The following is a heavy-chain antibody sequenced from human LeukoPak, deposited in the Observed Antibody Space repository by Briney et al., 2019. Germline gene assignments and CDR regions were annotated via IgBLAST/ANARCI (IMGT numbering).Heavy chain of an antibody. Sequence: PSQTLSLTCTVSGGSISSGGYYWSWIRQHPGKGLEWIGYIYYSGSTYYSPSLKSRVTISVDTSKNQFSLKLSSVTAADTAVYYCARSPDPDNWFDPWGQGTLVTVSS. J-gene: IGHJ5*02. CDR3: ARSPDPDNWFDP. D-gene: IGHD1-14*01. V-gene: IGHV4-31*03. CDR2: IYYSGST. CDR1: GGSISSGGYY.